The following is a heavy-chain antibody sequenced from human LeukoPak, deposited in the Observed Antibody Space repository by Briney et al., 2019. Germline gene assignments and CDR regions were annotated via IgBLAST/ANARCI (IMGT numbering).Heavy chain of an antibody. D-gene: IGHD6-13*01. J-gene: IGHJ4*02. V-gene: IGHV1-69*05. CDR3: ARFSSSWYIFDY. CDR1: GGTFSGYA. CDR2: IIPIFGTA. Sequence: GASVKVSCKASGGTFSGYAIRWVRQAPGQGLEWMGGIIPIFGTANYAQKFQGRVTITTDESTSTAYMELSSLRSEDTAVYYCARFSSSWYIFDYWGQGTLVTVSS.